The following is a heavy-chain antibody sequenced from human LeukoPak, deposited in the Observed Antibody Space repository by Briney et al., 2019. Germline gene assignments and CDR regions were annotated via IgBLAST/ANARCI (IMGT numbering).Heavy chain of an antibody. CDR1: RFTFSSYV. D-gene: IGHD2-21*02. Sequence: PGGSLRLSCAASRFTFSSYVMSWVRQAPGKGLEWVSYISSSGSTTYYADSVKGRFTISRDNAKNSLYLQMTSLRAEDTAVYYCASNVYCGGDCYYFDYWGQGTLVTVSS. J-gene: IGHJ4*02. CDR2: ISSSGSTT. V-gene: IGHV3-11*01. CDR3: ASNVYCGGDCYYFDY.